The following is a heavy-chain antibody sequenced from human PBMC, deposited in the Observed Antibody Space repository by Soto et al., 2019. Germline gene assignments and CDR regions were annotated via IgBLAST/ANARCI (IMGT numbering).Heavy chain of an antibody. J-gene: IGHJ4*02. V-gene: IGHV1-2*02. CDR3: ARAGLTTLELASAY. Sequence: QVQLVQSGAEVKKPGASVKVSCKASRSTFTDYYMHWVRQSPGQGLEWMGWIHPNSGVTKFPQKFQGRVIITRDTSINTVYMELSRLTSDDTAVYYCARAGLTTLELASAYWGQGTLVSVFS. CDR2: IHPNSGVT. D-gene: IGHD1-1*01. CDR1: RSTFTDYY.